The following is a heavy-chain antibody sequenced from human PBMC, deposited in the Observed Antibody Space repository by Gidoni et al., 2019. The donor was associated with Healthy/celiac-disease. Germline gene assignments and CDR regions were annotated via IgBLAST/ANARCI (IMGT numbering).Heavy chain of an antibody. J-gene: IGHJ4*02. CDR2: IRSKAYGGTT. D-gene: IGHD1-7*01. CDR1: GFPFGDYA. Sequence: EVQLVESWGGFVQPGRSLRLSCTSSGFPFGDYAMSWFRQAPGKGLEWVGFIRSKAYGGTTEYAASVKGRFTISRDDSKSIAYLQMNSLKTEDTAVYYCTRDLRNWNSLTANFDYWGQGTLVTFSS. V-gene: IGHV3-49*03. CDR3: TRDLRNWNSLTANFDY.